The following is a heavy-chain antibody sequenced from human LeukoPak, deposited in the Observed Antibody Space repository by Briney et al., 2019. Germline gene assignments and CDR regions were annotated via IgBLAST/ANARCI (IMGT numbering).Heavy chain of an antibody. D-gene: IGHD3-22*01. CDR1: GFTFSSYG. CDR3: ARDKGDYDTSGSLFVF. V-gene: IGHV3-7*03. J-gene: IGHJ4*02. Sequence: PGGSLRLSCAASGFTFSSYGMHWVRQAPRKGLEWVANIKQDGSEKYYVDSVKGRFTISRDNAKNSLYLQMNSLRAEDTAVYYCARDKGDYDTSGSLFVFGGQGTLVTVSS. CDR2: IKQDGSEK.